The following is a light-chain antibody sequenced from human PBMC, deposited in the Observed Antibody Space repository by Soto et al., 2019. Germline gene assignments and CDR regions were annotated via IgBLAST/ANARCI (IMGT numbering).Light chain of an antibody. CDR1: SSDVGAYNY. CDR2: EVS. J-gene: IGLJ3*02. V-gene: IGLV2-8*01. CDR3: SSYAGSKAV. Sequence: QSALTQPPSASGSPGQSVTISCTGTSSDVGAYNYVSWYQQHPGKAPKLMIYEVSKRPSGVPDRFSGSKSDNTASLTVSGLQAEDEADYYFSSYAGSKAVFGGGTKVTVL.